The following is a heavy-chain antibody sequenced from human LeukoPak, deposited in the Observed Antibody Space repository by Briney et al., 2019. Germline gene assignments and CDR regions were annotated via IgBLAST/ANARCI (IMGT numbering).Heavy chain of an antibody. CDR3: ARELHDYVWGSYARKFDY. CDR1: GGSVSSGSYY. D-gene: IGHD3-16*01. V-gene: IGHV4-61*01. CDR2: IYYSGST. J-gene: IGHJ4*02. Sequence: SETLSLTCTASGGSVSSGSYYWSWLRQPPGKGLEWIGYIYYSGSTNYNPSLKSRVTISVDTSKNQFSLKLSSVNAADTAVYYCARELHDYVWGSYARKFDYWGQGTLVTVSS.